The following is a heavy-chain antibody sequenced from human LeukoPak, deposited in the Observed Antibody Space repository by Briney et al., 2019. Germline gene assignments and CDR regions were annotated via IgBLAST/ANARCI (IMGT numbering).Heavy chain of an antibody. D-gene: IGHD4-17*01. J-gene: IGHJ4*02. Sequence: PGGSLRLSCAASGFTFSDYYMSWVRQAPGKGLEWVSYISSSGSTIYYADSVKGRFTISRDNAKNSLYLQMNSLRAEDTAVYYCASVIYGDYVYHYFDYWGQGTLVTVSS. CDR1: GFTFSDYY. CDR2: ISSSGSTI. CDR3: ASVIYGDYVYHYFDY. V-gene: IGHV3-11*01.